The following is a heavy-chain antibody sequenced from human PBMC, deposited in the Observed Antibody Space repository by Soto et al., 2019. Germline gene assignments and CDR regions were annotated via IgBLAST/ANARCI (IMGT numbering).Heavy chain of an antibody. CDR3: AKEVSGSGSPPLYGMDV. Sequence: PGGSLRLSCAASGFTFSSYAMSWVRQAPGKGLEWVSAISGSGGSTYYADSVKGRFTISRDNSKNTLYLQMNSLRAEDTAVYYCAKEVSGSGSPPLYGMDVWGQGTTVTVSS. J-gene: IGHJ6*02. CDR2: ISGSGGST. CDR1: GFTFSSYA. V-gene: IGHV3-23*01. D-gene: IGHD6-19*01.